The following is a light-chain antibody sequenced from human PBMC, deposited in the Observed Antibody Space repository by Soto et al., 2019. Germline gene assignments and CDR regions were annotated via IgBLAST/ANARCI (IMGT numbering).Light chain of an antibody. V-gene: IGLV2-14*01. CDR1: SSDVGGYNS. Sequence: QSALTQPASVSGSPGQSITISCTGTSSDVGGYNSVSWYRQDPGKAPKLIIYDVTYRPSGVSNRFSGSRSGNAASLTISGLQAEDEADYFCFSFTTDWTHVFGTGTKVTVL. J-gene: IGLJ1*01. CDR3: FSFTTDWTHV. CDR2: DVT.